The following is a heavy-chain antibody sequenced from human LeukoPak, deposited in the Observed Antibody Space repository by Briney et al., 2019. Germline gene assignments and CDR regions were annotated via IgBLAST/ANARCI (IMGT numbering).Heavy chain of an antibody. CDR3: AKGGKWDVTPFDY. D-gene: IGHD1-26*01. V-gene: IGHV3-23*01. CDR2: ISGGGGST. J-gene: IGHJ4*02. CDR1: GLTFSSYW. Sequence: GGSLRLSCAASGLTFSSYWMNWVRQAPGKGLEWVSTISGGGGSTYYADSVKGRFTISRDNSKNTLYLQVNSLRAEDTAVYYCAKGGKWDVTPFDYWGQGTLVTVSS.